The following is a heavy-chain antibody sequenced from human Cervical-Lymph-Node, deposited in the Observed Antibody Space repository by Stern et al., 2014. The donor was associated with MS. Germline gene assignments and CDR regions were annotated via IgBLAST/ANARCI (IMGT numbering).Heavy chain of an antibody. CDR2: ILYDGTNP. V-gene: IGHV3-30*18. Sequence: QMQLVQSGGGVVQPGRSLRLSCAASGFTFSNYGMHWVRQAPGKGLEWVAVILYDGTNPYYADSVKDRFTISRDNSKSTLYLQMNSLRTEDTAVYYCAKVGCRRTTQRCYFDNWGQGTLVTVSS. CDR1: GFTFSNYG. D-gene: IGHD2-2*01. J-gene: IGHJ4*02. CDR3: AKVGCRRTTQRCYFDN.